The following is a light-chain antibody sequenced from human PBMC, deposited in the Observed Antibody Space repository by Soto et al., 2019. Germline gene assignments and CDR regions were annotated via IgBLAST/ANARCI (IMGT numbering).Light chain of an antibody. CDR2: DVS. Sequence: QSALNQPASVSGSPGQSITISCTGTSSDVGGYNYVSWYQQHPGKAPKLMIYDVSNRPSGVSNRFSGSKSGNTASLTISGLQAEDEADYYCSSYTSSSTVVXXGGTKLTVL. J-gene: IGLJ2*01. V-gene: IGLV2-14*01. CDR3: SSYTSSSTVV. CDR1: SSDVGGYNY.